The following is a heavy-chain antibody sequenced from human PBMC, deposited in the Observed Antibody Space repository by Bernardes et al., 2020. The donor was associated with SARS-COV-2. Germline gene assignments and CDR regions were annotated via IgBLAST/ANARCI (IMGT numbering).Heavy chain of an antibody. D-gene: IGHD3-22*01. Sequence: GGSLRLSCAASGFTIGIYWMSWVRQTPGKGLEWVSSIEQDGSETYYVDSVKGRFTISRDNAKNSVYLQMNSLRAEDKAVYYCAKTGLGYYDRSRYYVDYFDYWGHGTLVTVSS. J-gene: IGHJ4*01. V-gene: IGHV3-7*02. CDR1: GFTIGIYW. CDR2: IEQDGSET. CDR3: AKTGLGYYDRSRYYVDYFDY.